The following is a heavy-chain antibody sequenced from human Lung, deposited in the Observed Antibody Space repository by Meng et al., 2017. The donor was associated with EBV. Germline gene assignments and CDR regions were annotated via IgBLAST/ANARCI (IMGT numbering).Heavy chain of an antibody. J-gene: IGHJ4*02. CDR2: LIPMVGAP. D-gene: IGHD3-10*01. CDR3: ASESGRGFTPDY. Sequence: QGQLLQSGGGGKKPGSSVKVSCRTSGGTFRSDAVSWVRQAPGQGLEWMGGLIPMVGAPHYAQKFQGRVTIIADESTSTHSMELNSLRSEDTAMYYCASESGRGFTPDYWGQGTLVTVSS. V-gene: IGHV1-69*01. CDR1: GGTFRSDA.